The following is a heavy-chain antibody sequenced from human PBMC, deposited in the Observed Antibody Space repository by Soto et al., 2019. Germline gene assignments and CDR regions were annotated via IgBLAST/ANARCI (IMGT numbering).Heavy chain of an antibody. CDR3: ARGPIPTQNWFDP. V-gene: IGHV4-34*01. CDR2: INYSGST. CDR1: GGSFSGYY. J-gene: IGHJ5*02. D-gene: IGHD2-2*02. Sequence: PSETLSLTCAVYGGSFSGYYWSWIRQPPGKGLEWIGYINYSGSTNYNPSLRSRVTISVDTSKNQFSLKLSSVTAADTAVYYCARGPIPTQNWFDPWGQGTLVTVSS.